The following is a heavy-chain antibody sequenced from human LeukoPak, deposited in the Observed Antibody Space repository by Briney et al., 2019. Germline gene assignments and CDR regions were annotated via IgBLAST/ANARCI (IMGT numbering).Heavy chain of an antibody. Sequence: SGTLSLTCTVSGGSISSYYWSWIRQPAGKGLEWIGRIYTSGSTNYNPSLKSRVTMSVDTPKNQFSLKLSSVTAADTAVYYCARDSSFSRVDYNWFDPWGQGTLVTVSS. V-gene: IGHV4-4*07. D-gene: IGHD4-23*01. CDR1: GGSISSYY. J-gene: IGHJ5*02. CDR2: IYTSGST. CDR3: ARDSSFSRVDYNWFDP.